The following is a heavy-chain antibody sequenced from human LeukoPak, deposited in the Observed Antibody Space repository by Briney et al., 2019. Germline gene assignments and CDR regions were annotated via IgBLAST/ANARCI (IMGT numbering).Heavy chain of an antibody. CDR3: AKDEEGGYDFAGGD. J-gene: IGHJ4*02. V-gene: IGHV3-30*18. Sequence: GGSLRLSCAASGFTLSNHWMHWVRQAPGKGLEWVAVISYDGSNKYYADSVKGRFTISRDNSKNTLYLEMNSLRAEDTAVYYCAKDEEGGYDFAGGDWGQGTLVTVSS. CDR2: ISYDGSNK. CDR1: GFTLSNHW. D-gene: IGHD5-12*01.